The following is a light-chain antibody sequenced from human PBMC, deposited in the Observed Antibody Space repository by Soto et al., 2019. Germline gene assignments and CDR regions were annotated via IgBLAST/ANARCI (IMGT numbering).Light chain of an antibody. CDR1: QSVSSSY. J-gene: IGKJ1*01. CDR3: QQYGRSPWT. CDR2: GAS. V-gene: IGKV3-20*01. Sequence: EIGLTQSPGTLSLSPGERATLSCRASQSVSSSYLAWYQQKPGQAPRPLIYGASGRAMGIPDRFSGSGSGTDFTLTISRLEPEDFAVYYCQQYGRSPWTFGQGTKVEIK.